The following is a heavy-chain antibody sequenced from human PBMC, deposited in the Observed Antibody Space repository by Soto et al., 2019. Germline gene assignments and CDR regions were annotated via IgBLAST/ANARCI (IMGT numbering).Heavy chain of an antibody. CDR3: AKVAPKYYYGSGSYEPDY. D-gene: IGHD3-10*01. J-gene: IGHJ4*02. V-gene: IGHV1-69*13. CDR2: IIPIFGTA. Sequence: GASVKVSCKASGGTFSSYAISWVRQAPGQGLEWMGGIIPIFGTANYAQKFQGRVTITADESTSTAYMELNSLRAEDTAVYYCAKVAPKYYYGSGSYEPDYWGQGTLVTVSS. CDR1: GGTFSSYA.